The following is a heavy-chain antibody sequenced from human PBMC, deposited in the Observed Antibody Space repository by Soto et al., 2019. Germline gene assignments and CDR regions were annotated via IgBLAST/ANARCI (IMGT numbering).Heavy chain of an antibody. J-gene: IGHJ6*02. CDR1: GYTFTSYG. CDR3: AILTNRHLMDV. CDR2: ISAYNGNT. D-gene: IGHD3-9*01. V-gene: IGHV1-18*01. Sequence: QVQLVQSGAEVKKPGASVKVSCKASGYTFTSYGINWVRQAPGQGLQWMGWISAYNGNTHYAQRLQGRVTMTTETSTNTAYMELRSLRSDDTAVYYCAILTNRHLMDVWGQGTTGTGSS.